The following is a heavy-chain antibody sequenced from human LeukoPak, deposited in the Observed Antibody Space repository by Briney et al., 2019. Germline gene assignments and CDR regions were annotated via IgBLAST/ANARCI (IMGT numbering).Heavy chain of an antibody. CDR3: ARSSTGGATKDYFDY. Sequence: PSETLSLTCTVSGGSISSYYWSWIRQPPGKGLEWIGYIYYSGSTNYNPSLKSRVTISVDTSKNQFSLKLSSVTAADTAVYYCARSSTGGATKDYFDYWGQGTLVTVSS. D-gene: IGHD1-26*01. CDR1: GGSISSYY. CDR2: IYYSGST. J-gene: IGHJ4*02. V-gene: IGHV4-59*01.